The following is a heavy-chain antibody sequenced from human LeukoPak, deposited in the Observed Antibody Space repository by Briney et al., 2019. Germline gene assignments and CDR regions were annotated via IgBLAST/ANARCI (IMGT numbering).Heavy chain of an antibody. J-gene: IGHJ4*02. Sequence: PGRSLRLSCAASGFTFSSNGMEWVRQAPGKGLEWVAVIWYDGSKEYYADSVEGRCTISRDNSKDALYLQMNSLRAEDTAVYYCARVGYSGYDYDYWGQGTLVTVSS. CDR3: ARVGYSGYDYDY. D-gene: IGHD5-12*01. V-gene: IGHV3-33*01. CDR1: GFTFSSNG. CDR2: IWYDGSKE.